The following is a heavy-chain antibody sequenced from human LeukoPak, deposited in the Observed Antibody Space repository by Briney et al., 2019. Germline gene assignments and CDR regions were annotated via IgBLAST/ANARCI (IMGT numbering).Heavy chain of an antibody. CDR2: ISGDGGST. CDR3: ARGKVLYAAFDY. CDR1: GFTFDDYA. V-gene: IGHV3-43*02. J-gene: IGHJ4*02. D-gene: IGHD2-2*02. Sequence: SGGSLRLSCAASGFTFDDYAMHWVRQAPGKGLEWVSLISGDGGSTYYADSVKGRFTISRDNSKNTLYLQMNSLRAEDTAVYYCARGKVLYAAFDYWGQGTLVTVSS.